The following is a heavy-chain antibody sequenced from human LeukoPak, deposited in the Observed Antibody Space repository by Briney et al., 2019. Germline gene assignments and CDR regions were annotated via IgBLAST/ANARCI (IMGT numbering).Heavy chain of an antibody. D-gene: IGHD1-14*01. CDR3: AKATGYLL. CDR1: GGSISSYY. J-gene: IGHJ4*02. CDR2: ISNSDSST. Sequence: ETLSLTCTVSGGSISSYYWSWIRQPPGKGLEWVSTISNSDSSTYYADSVKGRFTISRDNSENTLYLQMNSLRAEDTAVYYCAKATGYLLWGQGTLVIVSS. V-gene: IGHV3-23*01.